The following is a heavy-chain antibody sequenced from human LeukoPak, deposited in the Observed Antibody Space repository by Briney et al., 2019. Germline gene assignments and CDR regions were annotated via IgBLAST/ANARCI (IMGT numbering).Heavy chain of an antibody. CDR1: GGSISSGDYY. D-gene: IGHD3-22*01. CDR3: ARGPAPNYYDSSGYPST. CDR2: IYYSGST. V-gene: IGHV4-30-4*01. J-gene: IGHJ4*02. Sequence: SETLSLTCTVSGGSISSGDYYWSWIRQPPGKGLEWIGHIYYSGSTYYNPSLKSRVTISVDTSKTQFSLKLSSVTAADTAVYYCARGPAPNYYDSSGYPSTWGQGTLVTVSS.